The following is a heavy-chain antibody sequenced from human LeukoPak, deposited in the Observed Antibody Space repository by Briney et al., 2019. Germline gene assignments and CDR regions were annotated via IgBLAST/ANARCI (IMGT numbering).Heavy chain of an antibody. V-gene: IGHV3-48*03. J-gene: IGHJ4*02. Sequence: HSGGSLRLSCAASGFTFSSYEMNWVRQAPGKGLEWVSYISSSGSTIYYADSVKGRFTISRENAKNSLYLQMNSLRAEDTAVYYCARDSDTAYYWGQGTLVTVSS. CDR1: GFTFSSYE. CDR2: ISSSGSTI. CDR3: ARDSDTAYY. D-gene: IGHD5-18*01.